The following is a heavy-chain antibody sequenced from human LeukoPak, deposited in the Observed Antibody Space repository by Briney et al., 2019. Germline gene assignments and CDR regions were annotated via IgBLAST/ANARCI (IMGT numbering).Heavy chain of an antibody. CDR1: GYTFTGYY. J-gene: IGHJ5*02. V-gene: IGHV1-2*02. D-gene: IGHD5-18*01. Sequence: ASVKVSCKASGYTFTGYYIHWVRQAPGQGLEWMGWINPDRGGTNYAQKFQGRVTMTRETSITTAYMELSRLTSDDTAVYYCARDTADHYNWLDPWGQGTLVTVSS. CDR3: ARDTADHYNWLDP. CDR2: INPDRGGT.